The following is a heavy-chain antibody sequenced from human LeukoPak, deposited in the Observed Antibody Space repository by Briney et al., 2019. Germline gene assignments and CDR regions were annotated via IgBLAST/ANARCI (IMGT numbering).Heavy chain of an antibody. CDR1: GFTFSGSA. CDR3: AKGAYSSGLFDY. Sequence: GGSLRLSCAASGFTFSGSAMHWVRQASGKGLEWVGRIRSKANSYATAYAASVKGRFTISRDDSKNTAYLQMNSLRAEDTAVYYCAKGAYSSGLFDYWGQGTLVTVSS. J-gene: IGHJ4*02. D-gene: IGHD6-19*01. V-gene: IGHV3-73*01. CDR2: IRSKANSYAT.